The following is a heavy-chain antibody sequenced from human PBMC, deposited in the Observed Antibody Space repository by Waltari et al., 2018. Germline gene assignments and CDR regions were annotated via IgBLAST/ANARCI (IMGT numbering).Heavy chain of an antibody. CDR1: GFDFSAYD. CDR2: IGGTHSNI. Sequence: EVRLAESGGGLVKPGGSLRLSCTASGFDFSAYDMNWVRQAPGTWLEWVSSIGGTHSNILYDDPVKGRFTVSRDNAKNSLYLQMDNLRAEDSGLYFCTRDLYGSGGDWCDPWGQGTLVTVSS. CDR3: TRDLYGSGGDWCDP. J-gene: IGHJ5*02. D-gene: IGHD3-10*01. V-gene: IGHV3-21*03.